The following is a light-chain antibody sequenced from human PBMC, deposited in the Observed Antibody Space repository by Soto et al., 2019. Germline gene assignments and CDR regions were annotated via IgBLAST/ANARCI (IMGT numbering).Light chain of an antibody. J-gene: IGKJ5*01. V-gene: IGKV1-9*01. CDR2: AAS. CDR1: QGVSSY. Sequence: DIQLTQSPSFLSASVGDRVTITCRASQGVSSYFAWFQQKPGKAPKLLIYAASTLQSGVPSRFSGSGSGTEFTLTISSLQPEDFAVYYCQQYGSSPPITFGQGTRLEIK. CDR3: QQYGSSPPIT.